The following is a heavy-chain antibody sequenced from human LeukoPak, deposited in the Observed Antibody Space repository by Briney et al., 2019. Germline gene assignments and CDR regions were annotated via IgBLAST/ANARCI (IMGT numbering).Heavy chain of an antibody. J-gene: IGHJ6*04. Sequence: ASVKVSCKASGYSFTAHYMHWVRQAPGQGLGWMGWINPNSGGTNYAQKFQGRVTMTREASISTAYMELGRLRADGTGVYYCVRPLWFGELDVWGKGATFTTSS. D-gene: IGHD3-10*01. CDR1: GYSFTAHY. CDR2: INPNSGGT. V-gene: IGHV1-2*02. CDR3: VRPLWFGELDV.